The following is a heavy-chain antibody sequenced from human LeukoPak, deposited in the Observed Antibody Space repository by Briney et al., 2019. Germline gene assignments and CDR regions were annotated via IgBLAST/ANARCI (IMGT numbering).Heavy chain of an antibody. D-gene: IGHD3-10*01. CDR1: GCSFTSYW. CDR3: ARVSYTMVRGVTILDY. J-gene: IGHJ4*02. CDR2: IYPGDSDT. V-gene: IGHV5-51*01. Sequence: GESLKISCKGSGCSFTSYWIGWVRQMPGKGLEWMGIIYPGDSDTRYSPSFQGQVTISADKSISTAYLQWSSLKASDTAMYYCARVSYTMVRGVTILDYWGQGTLVTVSS.